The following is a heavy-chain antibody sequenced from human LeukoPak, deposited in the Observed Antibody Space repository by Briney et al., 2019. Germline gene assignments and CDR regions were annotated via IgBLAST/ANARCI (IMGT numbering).Heavy chain of an antibody. J-gene: IGHJ3*02. CDR3: ATSPPVVPAAITAFDI. CDR2: IYTSGSTP. D-gene: IGHD2-2*01. Sequence: SETMSLTCTVSGGSINSYYWSWIRQSAGKGLEWIGRIYTSGSTPDYSPSLKSRVTMSIDTSKNQFSLQLSSVTAADTAVYYCATSPPVVPAAITAFDIWGQGTMVAVSS. V-gene: IGHV4-4*07. CDR1: GGSINSYY.